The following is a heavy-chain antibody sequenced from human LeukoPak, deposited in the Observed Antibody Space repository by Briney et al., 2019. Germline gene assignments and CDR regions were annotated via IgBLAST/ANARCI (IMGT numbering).Heavy chain of an antibody. V-gene: IGHV4-61*08. J-gene: IGHJ4*02. D-gene: IGHD6-25*01. CDR1: GDSISSGGYY. Sequence: SQTLSLTCTVSGDSISSGGYYWSWIRQPPGKGLEWIGYIYYSGSTNYNPSLKSRVTISVDTSKNQFSLKLSSVTAADTAVYYCARDAAIAATGAFRNWGQGTLVTVSS. CDR3: ARDAAIAATGAFRN. CDR2: IYYSGST.